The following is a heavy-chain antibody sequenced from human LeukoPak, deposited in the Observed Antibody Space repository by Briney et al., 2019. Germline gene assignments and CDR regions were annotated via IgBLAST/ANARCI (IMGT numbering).Heavy chain of an antibody. CDR2: ISSSGSHI. V-gene: IGHV3-21*01. D-gene: IGHD6-19*01. CDR3: ARRSGIAVAGAFDY. CDR1: GFTFSSYT. J-gene: IGHJ4*02. Sequence: GGSLRLSCAASGFTFSSYTMNWVRQAPGKGLEWVSSISSSGSHINYADSVKGRITIPRDNAKNSLYLQMNSLRAEDTAVYYCARRSGIAVAGAFDYWGQGTLVTVSS.